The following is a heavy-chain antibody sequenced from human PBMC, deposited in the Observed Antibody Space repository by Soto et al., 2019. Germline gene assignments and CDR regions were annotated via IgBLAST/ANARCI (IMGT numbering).Heavy chain of an antibody. V-gene: IGHV3-11*06. J-gene: IGHJ4*02. CDR1: EFIFSDYY. D-gene: IGHD5-18*01. CDR3: ARDSQPRRADSYGPDY. Sequence: QVQLVESGGGLVKPGGSLRLSCAASEFIFSDYYMSWIRQAPEKGMEWVSYISSSSSYTNYADSVKGRFTISRDNAKNSLYLQMNSLRGEDTAVYYCARDSQPRRADSYGPDYWGQGTLVIVSS. CDR2: ISSSSSYT.